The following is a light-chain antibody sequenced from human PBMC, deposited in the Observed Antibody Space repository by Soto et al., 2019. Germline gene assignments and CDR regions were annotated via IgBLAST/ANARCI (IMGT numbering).Light chain of an antibody. CDR3: QQYNSYSET. J-gene: IGKJ1*01. V-gene: IGKV1-5*03. CDR2: KAS. Sequence: DIQMIQSPSTLSETVGDRVTITCRASQSISSWLAWYQQKPGKAPKLLIYKASSLESGVPSRFSGSGSGTEFTLTISSLQPDDFATYYCQQYNSYSETFGQGPKVDIK. CDR1: QSISSW.